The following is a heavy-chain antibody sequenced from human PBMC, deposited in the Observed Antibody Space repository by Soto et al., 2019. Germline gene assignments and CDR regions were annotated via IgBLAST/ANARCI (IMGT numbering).Heavy chain of an antibody. J-gene: IGHJ3*02. V-gene: IGHV3-66*04. Sequence: HPGGSLRLSCAASGLTVSTHYMNWVRQAPGKGLEWVSVLYSDGRTFYADSVKDRFTISRDNSRNTLYLQMNSLRADDTAVYYCTRLRELRGSQVGAFDIWGQGTMVTVSS. CDR1: GLTVSTHY. CDR2: LYSDGRT. D-gene: IGHD3-10*01. CDR3: TRLRELRGSQVGAFDI.